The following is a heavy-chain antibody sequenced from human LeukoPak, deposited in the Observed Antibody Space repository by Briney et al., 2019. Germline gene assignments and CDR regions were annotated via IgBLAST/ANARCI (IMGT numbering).Heavy chain of an antibody. Sequence: SVKVSCKASGGTFSSYAISWVRQAPGQGLEWMGGIIPIFGTANYAQKFQGSVTITADESTSTAYMELSSLRSEDTAVYYCARGAVVPAALFDPWGQETLVTVSS. CDR2: IIPIFGTA. V-gene: IGHV1-69*13. J-gene: IGHJ5*02. CDR3: ARGAVVPAALFDP. CDR1: GGTFSSYA. D-gene: IGHD2-2*01.